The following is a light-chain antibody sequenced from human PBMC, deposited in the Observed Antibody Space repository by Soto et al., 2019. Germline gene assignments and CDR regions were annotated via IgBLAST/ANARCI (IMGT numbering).Light chain of an antibody. CDR2: DAS. Sequence: ILMTQSPATLSVSPGERATLSCRASQSVSNNLAWYQQKPRQAPRLLIYDASTRATGIPARFSGSGSGTEFTLTISGLQSEDFAVYYCQQYNNWPPWTFGQGTKVAIK. J-gene: IGKJ1*01. CDR1: QSVSNN. V-gene: IGKV3-15*01. CDR3: QQYNNWPPWT.